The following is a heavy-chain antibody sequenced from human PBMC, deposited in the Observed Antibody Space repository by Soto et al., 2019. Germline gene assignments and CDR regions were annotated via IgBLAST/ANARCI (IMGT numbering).Heavy chain of an antibody. D-gene: IGHD3-10*01. Sequence: SETLSLTCAVYGGSFSGYYWSWIRQPPGKGLEWIGEINHSGSTNYNPSLKSRVTISVDTSKNQFSLKLSSVTAADTAVYYCARGEITMVRGVIRYYYYMDVWGKGTTVTVSS. J-gene: IGHJ6*03. CDR1: GGSFSGYY. CDR3: ARGEITMVRGVIRYYYYMDV. V-gene: IGHV4-34*01. CDR2: INHSGST.